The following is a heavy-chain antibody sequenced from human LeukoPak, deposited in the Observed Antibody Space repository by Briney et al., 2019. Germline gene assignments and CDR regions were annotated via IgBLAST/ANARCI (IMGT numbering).Heavy chain of an antibody. Sequence: GGSLRLSCAASGFTFSSYWMHWVRHAPGKGLVWVSRINSDGSSTSYADSVKGRFTISRDNAKNTLYLQMNSLRAEDTAVYYCARAEDIVVVVAASSAYMDVWGKGTTVTVSS. CDR3: ARAEDIVVVVAASSAYMDV. D-gene: IGHD2-15*01. J-gene: IGHJ6*03. CDR1: GFTFSSYW. CDR2: INSDGSST. V-gene: IGHV3-74*01.